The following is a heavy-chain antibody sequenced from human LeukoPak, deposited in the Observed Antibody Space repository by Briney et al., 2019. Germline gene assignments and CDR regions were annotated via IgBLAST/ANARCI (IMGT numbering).Heavy chain of an antibody. J-gene: IGHJ4*02. CDR3: AKGRSAWFCDY. CDR1: GFTFGNYA. V-gene: IGHV3-23*01. Sequence: GGSLRLSCAASGFTFGNYAMSWVRQAPGKGLEWVSGISGSGTGTYYTDPVKGRFTISRDNSKNTLYLQMNSLRAEDTAVYYCAKGRSAWFCDYWGQGTLVTVSS. CDR2: ISGSGTGT. D-gene: IGHD6-19*01.